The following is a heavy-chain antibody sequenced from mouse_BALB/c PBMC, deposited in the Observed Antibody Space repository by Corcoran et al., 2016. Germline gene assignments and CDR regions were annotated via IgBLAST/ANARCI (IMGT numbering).Heavy chain of an antibody. CDR2: INPNNGGT. V-gene: IGHV1-18*01. Sequence: EVLLQQSGPELVKPGASVKIPCKASGYTFTDYNMDWVKQSHGKSLEWIGDINPNNGGTIYNQKFKGKATLTVDKSSSTAYMELRSLTSEDTAVYYGARRGNYGPRYYFDYWGQGTTLTVSS. CDR3: ARRGNYGPRYYFDY. J-gene: IGHJ2*01. D-gene: IGHD2-4*01. CDR1: GYTFTDYN.